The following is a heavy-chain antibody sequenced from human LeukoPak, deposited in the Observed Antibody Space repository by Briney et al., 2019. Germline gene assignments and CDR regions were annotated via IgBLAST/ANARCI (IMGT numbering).Heavy chain of an antibody. D-gene: IGHD2-2*01. CDR1: GFTFSSYE. V-gene: IGHV3-48*03. J-gene: IGHJ6*02. CDR3: ARDLSYCTITSCSYYYYGMDV. Sequence: PGGSLRLSCAASGFTFSSYEMNWVRQAPGKGLEWVSYISSSGGTLYYADSVKGRFTISRDNAKNSLYLQMNSLRAEDTAVYYCARDLSYCTITSCSYYYYGMDVWGRGTTVTVSS. CDR2: ISSSGGTL.